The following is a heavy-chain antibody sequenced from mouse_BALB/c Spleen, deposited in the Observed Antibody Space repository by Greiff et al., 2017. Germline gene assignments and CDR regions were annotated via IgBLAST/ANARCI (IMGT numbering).Heavy chain of an antibody. V-gene: IGHV5-12-2*01. Sequence: EVMLVESGGGLVQPGGSLKLSCAASGFTFSSYTMSWVRQTPEKRLEWVAYISNGGGSTYYPDTVKGRFTISRDNAKNTLYLQMSSLKSEDTAMYYCARDTTVVAHWYFDVWGAGTTVTVSS. D-gene: IGHD1-1*01. J-gene: IGHJ1*01. CDR2: ISNGGGST. CDR1: GFTFSSYT. CDR3: ARDTTVVAHWYFDV.